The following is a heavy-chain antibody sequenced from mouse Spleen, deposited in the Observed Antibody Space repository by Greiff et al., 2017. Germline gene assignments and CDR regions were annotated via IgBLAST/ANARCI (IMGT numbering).Heavy chain of an antibody. D-gene: IGHD4-1*02. CDR2: INPSSGYT. CDR1: GYTFTSYT. J-gene: IGHJ4*01. Sequence: QVQLQQSGAELARPGASVKMSCKASGYTFTSYTMHWVKQRPGQGLEWIGYINPSSGYTKYNQKFKDKATLTADKSSSTAYMQLSSLTSEDSAVYYCARRRATGYYAMDYWGQGTSVTVSS. V-gene: IGHV1-4*01. CDR3: ARRRATGYYAMDY.